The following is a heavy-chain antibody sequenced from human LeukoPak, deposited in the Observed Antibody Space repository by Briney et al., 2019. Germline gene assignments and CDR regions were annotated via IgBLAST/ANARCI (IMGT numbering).Heavy chain of an antibody. Sequence: GRSLRLSCAASGFPFSSHGMHWVRQAPGKGLEWVAVISDNGSDKYYADSVQGRFTISRDNSKKTLYLQMNSLRPEDTAVYYCAKDSFRQMLIYHFDDWGQGTLVIVSS. D-gene: IGHD3/OR15-3a*01. V-gene: IGHV3-30*18. CDR2: ISDNGSDK. J-gene: IGHJ4*02. CDR1: GFPFSSHG. CDR3: AKDSFRQMLIYHFDD.